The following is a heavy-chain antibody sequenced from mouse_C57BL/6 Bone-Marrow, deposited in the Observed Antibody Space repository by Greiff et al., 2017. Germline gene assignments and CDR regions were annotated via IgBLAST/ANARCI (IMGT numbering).Heavy chain of an antibody. CDR3: ARSPFYDGYFYFDY. CDR2: IYPGSGST. D-gene: IGHD2-3*01. V-gene: IGHV1-55*01. CDR1: GCTFTSYW. J-gene: IGHJ2*01. Sequence: QVQLQQPGAELVKPGASVKMSCKASGCTFTSYWITWVKQRPGQGLEWIGDIYPGSGSTNYNEKFKSKATLTVDTSSSTAYMQLSSLTSEDSAVYYCARSPFYDGYFYFDYWGQGTTLTVSS.